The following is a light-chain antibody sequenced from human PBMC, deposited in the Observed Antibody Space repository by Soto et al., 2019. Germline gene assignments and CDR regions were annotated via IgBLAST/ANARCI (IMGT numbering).Light chain of an antibody. V-gene: IGLV3-21*04. CDR3: QVWDTSTFHPI. Sequence: SYELTQSPSVSVAPGRTARIACEGNNIGTKSVHWYQQRPGQAPVVVVYYDSDRPSGIPERFSGSNSGNTATLTISSVEAGDEADYYCQVWDTSTFHPIFGGGIKLTVL. J-gene: IGLJ2*01. CDR2: YDS. CDR1: NIGTKS.